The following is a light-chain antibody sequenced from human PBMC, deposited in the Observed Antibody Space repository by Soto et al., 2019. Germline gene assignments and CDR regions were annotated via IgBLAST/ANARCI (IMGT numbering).Light chain of an antibody. J-gene: IGKJ1*01. Sequence: EIVLTQSPGTLSLSPGERATLSCRASQSVSSSFLAWYQQKPGQTPRLLIYGASIRATGIPHRFSGSGSGTDFTLTISRVEPEDFAVYYCQQYGSSPWTFGQGTKVEIK. CDR2: GAS. V-gene: IGKV3-20*01. CDR1: QSVSSSF. CDR3: QQYGSSPWT.